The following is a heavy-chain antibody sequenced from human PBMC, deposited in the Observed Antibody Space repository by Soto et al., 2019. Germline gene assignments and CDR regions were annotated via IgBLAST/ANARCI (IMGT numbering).Heavy chain of an antibody. Sequence: SETLSLTCTVSGGSISSSSYYWGWIRQPPGKGLEWIGSIYCSGSTYYNPSLKSRVTISVDTSKNQFSLKLSSMTAADTAVYYCAIPVGALYGMDVWGQGTTVTVSS. J-gene: IGHJ6*02. D-gene: IGHD1-26*01. V-gene: IGHV4-39*01. CDR1: GGSISSSSYY. CDR2: IYCSGST. CDR3: AIPVGALYGMDV.